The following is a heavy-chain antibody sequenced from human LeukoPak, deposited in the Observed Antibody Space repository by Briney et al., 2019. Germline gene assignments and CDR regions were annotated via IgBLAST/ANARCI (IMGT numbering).Heavy chain of an antibody. CDR3: AKEKIIGFVFDGVDI. J-gene: IGHJ3*02. Sequence: GGSLRLSCAASGFTFSIYAMTWVRQAPGEGLEWVSGISGSGGSTYYADSVKGRFTISRDNSKNTLYLQMNSLRAEDTAVNYCAKEKIIGFVFDGVDIWGQGTMVTVSS. CDR1: GFTFSIYA. V-gene: IGHV3-23*01. D-gene: IGHD2/OR15-2a*01. CDR2: ISGSGGST.